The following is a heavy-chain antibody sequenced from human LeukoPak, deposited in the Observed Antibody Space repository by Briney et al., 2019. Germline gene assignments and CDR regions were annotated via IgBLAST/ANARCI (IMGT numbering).Heavy chain of an antibody. CDR1: GYSFTSYW. J-gene: IGHJ4*02. D-gene: IGHD3-10*01. V-gene: IGHV5-10-1*01. CDR3: ARTWPIGELPLDY. CDR2: IDPSDSYT. Sequence: GESLKISCKGSGYSFTSYWTSWVRQMPGKGLEWMGRIDPSDSYTNYSPSFQGHVTISADKSISTAYLQWSSLKASDTAMYYCARTWPIGELPLDYWGQGTLVTVSS.